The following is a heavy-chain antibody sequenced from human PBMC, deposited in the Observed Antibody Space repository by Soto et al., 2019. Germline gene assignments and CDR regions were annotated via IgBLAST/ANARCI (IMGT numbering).Heavy chain of an antibody. V-gene: IGHV1-69*13. D-gene: IGHD3-3*01. CDR2: IIPIFGTA. CDR1: GGTFSSYA. J-gene: IGHJ3*02. CDR3: ARMSFAVVPRGAFDI. Sequence: VKVSFKAAGGTFSSYASSWVRQAPGQGLEWMGGIIPIFGTANYAQKLQGRVTITADESTSTAYMELSSLRCEYTAVYYCARMSFAVVPRGAFDIWGQGTMVTVSS.